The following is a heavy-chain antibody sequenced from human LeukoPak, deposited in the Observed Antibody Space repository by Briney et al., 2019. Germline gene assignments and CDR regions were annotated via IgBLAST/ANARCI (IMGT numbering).Heavy chain of an antibody. CDR1: GYTFSNYG. J-gene: IGHJ6*02. V-gene: IGHV1-18*01. Sequence: ASVKVSCKASGYTFSNYGISWVRQAPGQGLEWMGWISGFNGNTNYGQKVQGRVTMTTDTSTITAYMELRSLRSDDTAVYYCARMVRGVPYYYGMDVWGQGTTVTV. CDR2: ISGFNGNT. CDR3: ARMVRGVPYYYGMDV. D-gene: IGHD3-10*01.